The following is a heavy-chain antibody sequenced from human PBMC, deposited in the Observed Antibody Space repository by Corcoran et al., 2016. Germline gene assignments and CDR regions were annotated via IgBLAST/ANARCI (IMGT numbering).Heavy chain of an antibody. CDR3: ARYGSGASCSSQNWVDP. CDR2: IYYSGST. Sequence: QLQLQESGPGLVKPSETLSLTCTVSGGSISSSTYYWGWIRQPPGKGLEWLGSIYYSGSTYYNPSLKRRVSISVDTSKNRFSLELISVTAADTAVYYWARYGSGASCSSQNWVDPWGQGTLVTVSS. CDR1: GGSISSSTYY. J-gene: IGHJ5*02. V-gene: IGHV4-39*07. D-gene: IGHD2-15*01.